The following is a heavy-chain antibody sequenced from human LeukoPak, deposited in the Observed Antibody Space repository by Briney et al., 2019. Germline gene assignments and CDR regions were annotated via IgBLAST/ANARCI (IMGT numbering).Heavy chain of an antibody. J-gene: IGHJ4*02. D-gene: IGHD3-10*01. CDR2: IIPILGIA. Sequence: SVKVSCKASGGTFSSYAISWVRQAPGQGLEWMGRIIPILGIAHYAQKFQGRVTITADKSTSTAYMELSSLRSEDTAVYYCARASYYGSGRILGEYYFDYWGQGTLVTVSS. CDR3: ARASYYGSGRILGEYYFDY. CDR1: GGTFSSYA. V-gene: IGHV1-69*04.